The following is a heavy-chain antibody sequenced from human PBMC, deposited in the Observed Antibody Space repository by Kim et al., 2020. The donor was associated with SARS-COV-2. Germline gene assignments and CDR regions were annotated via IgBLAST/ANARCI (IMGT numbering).Heavy chain of an antibody. V-gene: IGHV3-21*01. J-gene: IGHJ6*02. CDR1: GFTFSSYS. CDR2: ISSSSSYI. Sequence: GGSLRLSCAASGFTFSSYSMNWVRQAPGKGLEWVSSISSSSSYIYYADSVKGRFTISRDNAKNSLYPQMNSLRAEDTAVYYCARTLRIFGVVLYYYGMDVWGQGTTVTVSS. CDR3: ARTLRIFGVVLYYYGMDV. D-gene: IGHD3-3*01.